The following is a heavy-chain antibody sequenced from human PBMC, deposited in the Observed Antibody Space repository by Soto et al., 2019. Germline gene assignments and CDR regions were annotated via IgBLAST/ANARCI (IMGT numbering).Heavy chain of an antibody. Sequence: QLQLQESGPGLVKPSETLSLTCTVSGGSISSSSYYWGWIRQPPGKGLEWIGSIYYSGSTYYNPYLKSRVTRSVDTSKNQFSLKLSSVTAADTDVYYCASITAMVHHFDYWGQGTLVTGSS. D-gene: IGHD5-18*01. CDR2: IYYSGST. J-gene: IGHJ4*02. CDR3: ASITAMVHHFDY. CDR1: GGSISSSSYY. V-gene: IGHV4-39*01.